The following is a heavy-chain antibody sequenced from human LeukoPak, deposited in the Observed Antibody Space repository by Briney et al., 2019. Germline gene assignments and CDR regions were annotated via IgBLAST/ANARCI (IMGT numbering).Heavy chain of an antibody. V-gene: IGHV3-23*01. CDR1: GFTFNSYA. CDR2: ISGSGGST. Sequence: GGSLRLSCAASGFTFNSYAMSWVRQAPGKGLEWVSAISGSGGSTYYADSVKGRFTISRDNSKNTLYLQMNSLRAEDTAVYYCAKGDSGSMVRGHYYYGMDVWGQGTTVTVSS. CDR3: AKGDSGSMVRGHYYYGMDV. J-gene: IGHJ6*02. D-gene: IGHD3-10*01.